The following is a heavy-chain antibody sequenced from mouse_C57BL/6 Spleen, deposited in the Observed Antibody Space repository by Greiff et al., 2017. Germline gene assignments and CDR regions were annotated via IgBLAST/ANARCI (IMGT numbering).Heavy chain of an antibody. V-gene: IGHV1-26*01. CDR3: ASTNAMDY. CDR2: INPNNGGT. CDR1: GYTFTDYY. D-gene: IGHD6-1*01. J-gene: IGHJ4*01. Sequence: EVQLQQSGPELVKPGASVKISCKASGYTFTDYYMNWVKQSHGKSLEWIGDINPNNGGTSYNQKFKGKDTLTVDKSSSTAYMELRSLTSEDSAVYYCASTNAMDYWGQGTSVTVSS.